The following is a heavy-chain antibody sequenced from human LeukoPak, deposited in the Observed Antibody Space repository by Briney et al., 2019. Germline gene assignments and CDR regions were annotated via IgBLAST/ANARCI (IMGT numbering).Heavy chain of an antibody. J-gene: IGHJ3*02. CDR1: GGSISSYY. D-gene: IGHD5-24*01. CDR3: ARGLLDGYTHPAAFDI. V-gene: IGHV4-59*01. Sequence: ETLSLTCTVSGGSISSYYWSWIRQPPGKGLEWIGYIYYSGSTNYNPSLKSRVTISVDTSKNQFSLKLSSVTAADTAVYYCARGLLDGYTHPAAFDIWGQGTMVTVSS. CDR2: IYYSGST.